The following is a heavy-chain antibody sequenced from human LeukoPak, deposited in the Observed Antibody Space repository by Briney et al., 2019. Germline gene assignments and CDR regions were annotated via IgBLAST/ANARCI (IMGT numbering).Heavy chain of an antibody. J-gene: IGHJ3*02. V-gene: IGHV3-7*01. CDR2: IKQDGSEK. CDR3: ARAEYCSSTSCYKASAFDI. CDR1: GFAFSSYW. Sequence: GGSLRLSCAATGFAFSSYWMSWVRQAPGKGLEWVANIKQDGSEKYYVDSVKGRFTISRDNAKNSLYLQMNSLRAEDTAVYYCARAEYCSSTSCYKASAFDIWGQGTMVTVSS. D-gene: IGHD2-2*02.